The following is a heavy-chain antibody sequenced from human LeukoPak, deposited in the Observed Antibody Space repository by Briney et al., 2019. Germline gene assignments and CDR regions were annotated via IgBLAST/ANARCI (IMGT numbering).Heavy chain of an antibody. J-gene: IGHJ4*02. V-gene: IGHV3-23*01. CDR1: GFTFSSYA. CDR3: AKDVTAVVTAVDY. Sequence: TGGSLRLSCAASGFTFSSYAMSWVRQAPGKGLDWVSAISGSGGSTYYADSVKGRFTISRDSSKNTLYLQMNSLRAEDTAVYYCAKDVTAVVTAVDYWGQGTLVTVSS. CDR2: ISGSGGST. D-gene: IGHD5-18*01.